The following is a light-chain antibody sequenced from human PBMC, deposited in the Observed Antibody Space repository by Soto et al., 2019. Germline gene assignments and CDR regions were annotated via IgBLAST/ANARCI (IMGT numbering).Light chain of an antibody. CDR1: ESISGW. CDR3: QQYNSYPWT. CDR2: DAS. J-gene: IGKJ1*01. Sequence: DIQMTHSPSTLSASAGDRVTITCRASESISGWLAWYQQKPGKAPKLLIYDASTLQSGVPSRVSGSGSGTEFTLTISSLQPDDFATYYCQQYNSYPWTFGQGTKVDI. V-gene: IGKV1-5*01.